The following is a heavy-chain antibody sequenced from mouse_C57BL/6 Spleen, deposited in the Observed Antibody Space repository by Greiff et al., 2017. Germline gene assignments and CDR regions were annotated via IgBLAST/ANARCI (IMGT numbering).Heavy chain of an antibody. CDR2: IHPNSGST. CDR1: GYTFTSYW. V-gene: IGHV1-64*01. D-gene: IGHD1-1*01. CDR3: ARYYGSSLYYFDY. J-gene: IGHJ2*01. Sequence: QVQLQQPGAELVKPGASVKLSCKASGYTFTSYWMHWVKQRPGQGLEWIGMIHPNSGSTNYNEKFKSKATLTVDKSSSTAYMQLSSLTSEDSAVYYCARYYGSSLYYFDYWGQGTTLTVSS.